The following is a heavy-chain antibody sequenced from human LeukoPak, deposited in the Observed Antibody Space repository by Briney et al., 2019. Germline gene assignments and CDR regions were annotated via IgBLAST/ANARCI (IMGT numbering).Heavy chain of an antibody. CDR2: IYPGDFDT. D-gene: IGHD3-3*01. Sequence: KRGESLKISCKGSGYAFTNSWIAWVRQMPGEGLEWMGIIYPGDFDTRYSPSFQGQVTISADKSISTAYLQWRSLKASDTAMYYCARRDDSLWYFDYWGQGTLVTVSS. V-gene: IGHV5-51*01. J-gene: IGHJ4*02. CDR1: GYAFTNSW. CDR3: ARRDDSLWYFDY.